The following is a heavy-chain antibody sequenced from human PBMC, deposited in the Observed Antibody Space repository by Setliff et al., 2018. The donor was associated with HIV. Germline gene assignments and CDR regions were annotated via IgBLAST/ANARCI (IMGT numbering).Heavy chain of an antibody. V-gene: IGHV4-39*01. J-gene: IGHJ5*02. CDR3: ASRVYYYDSSGYLLEEGFDP. CDR2: IYYGGST. D-gene: IGHD3-22*01. CDR1: GGSISNSRYY. Sequence: SETLSLTCTVSGGSISNSRYYWSWIRQPPGKGLEWIGSIYYGGSTYYNPSLKSRVTISVDTSKNQFSLKLSSVTAADAAVYYCASRVYYYDSSGYLLEEGFDPWGQGTLVTVSS.